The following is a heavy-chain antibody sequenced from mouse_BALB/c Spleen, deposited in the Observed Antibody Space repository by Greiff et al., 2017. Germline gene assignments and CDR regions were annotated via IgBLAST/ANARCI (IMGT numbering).Heavy chain of an antibody. CDR2: ISYDGSN. CDR3: AREGDYAMDY. V-gene: IGHV3-6*02. J-gene: IGHJ4*01. Sequence: EVKLEESGPGLVKPSQSLSLTCSVTGYSITSGYYWNWIRQFPGNKLEWMGYISYDGSNNYNPSLKNRISITRDTSKNQFFLKLNSVTTEDTATYYCAREGDYAMDYWGQGTSVTVSS. CDR1: GYSITSGYY.